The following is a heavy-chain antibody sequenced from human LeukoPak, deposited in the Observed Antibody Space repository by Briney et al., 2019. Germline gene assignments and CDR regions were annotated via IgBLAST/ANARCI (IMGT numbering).Heavy chain of an antibody. CDR1: GFTFSSYT. CDR2: ISYDGSNK. D-gene: IGHD1-7*01. Sequence: PGGSLRLSCAASGFTFSSYTMHWVRQAPGKGLEWVAVISYDGSNKYYADSVKGRFTISRDNSKNTLYLQMNSLRAEDTAVYYCASLTGTTESWGQGTLVTVSS. V-gene: IGHV3-30-3*01. CDR3: ASLTGTTES. J-gene: IGHJ4*02.